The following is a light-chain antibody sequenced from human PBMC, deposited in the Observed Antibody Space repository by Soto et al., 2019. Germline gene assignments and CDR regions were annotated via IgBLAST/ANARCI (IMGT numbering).Light chain of an antibody. J-gene: IGLJ3*02. Sequence: QSALTQPPSASGSPGQSVTISCTGTSSDVGAYNYVSWYQQHAGKAPKLVIDAVTKRPSGVPDRFSGSKSANTASLTVSGLQAEDEADYYCSSFASSNTWVFGGGTKLTVL. V-gene: IGLV2-8*01. CDR1: SSDVGAYNY. CDR2: AVT. CDR3: SSFASSNTWV.